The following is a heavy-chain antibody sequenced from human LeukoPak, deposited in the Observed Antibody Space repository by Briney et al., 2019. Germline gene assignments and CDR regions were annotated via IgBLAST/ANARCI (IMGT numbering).Heavy chain of an antibody. CDR2: IYHSGST. Sequence: PSETLSLTCAVSGYSISSGYYWGWIRQPPGKGLEWIGSIYHSGSTYYNPSLKSRVAISVDTSKNQFSLKLSSVTAADTAVYYCARVKAGRGVVFDYWGQGTLVTVSS. V-gene: IGHV4-38-2*01. CDR1: GYSISSGYY. J-gene: IGHJ4*02. D-gene: IGHD3-3*01. CDR3: ARVKAGRGVVFDY.